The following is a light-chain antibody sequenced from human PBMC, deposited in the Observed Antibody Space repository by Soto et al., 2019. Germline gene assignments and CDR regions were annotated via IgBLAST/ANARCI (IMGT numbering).Light chain of an antibody. J-gene: IGKJ2*01. V-gene: IGKV3-20*01. Sequence: EIVLTQSPGTLSLSPGERATLSCRASQTVTSNYLAWYQQKSGQAPRLLIFGASNRATGIPDLFSGSGSGTDFTLTISRLEPEDLALYYCQQYGSSPPMYTFGQGTKLEIK. CDR1: QTVTSNY. CDR3: QQYGSSPPMYT. CDR2: GAS.